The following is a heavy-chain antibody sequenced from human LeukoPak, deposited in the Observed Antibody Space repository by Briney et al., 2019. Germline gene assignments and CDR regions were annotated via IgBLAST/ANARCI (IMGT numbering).Heavy chain of an antibody. CDR2: INPNSGGT. D-gene: IGHD2-21*02. Sequence: GASVKVSCKASGYTFTGYYMHWVRQAPGQGLEWMGWINPNSGGTNYAQKFQGRVTMTRDTSISTAYMELSRLRSDDTAVYYCARNPFRVVTAILNYWGQGTLVTVSS. V-gene: IGHV1-2*02. CDR1: GYTFTGYY. J-gene: IGHJ4*02. CDR3: ARNPFRVVTAILNY.